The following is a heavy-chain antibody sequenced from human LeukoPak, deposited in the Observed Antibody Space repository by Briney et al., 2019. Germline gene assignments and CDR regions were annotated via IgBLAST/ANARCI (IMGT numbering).Heavy chain of an antibody. J-gene: IGHJ5*02. CDR2: IKKDGSEK. CDR3: VREGGSDWYSGWFDP. Sequence: GGSLRLSCAASGFTFSSYWMSWVRQVPGKGLEWVANIKKDGSEKKYVDSVKGRFTNSRDNAEHSLYLQMNGLRVEDTAVYYCVREGGSDWYSGWFDPWGQGTLVTVSS. CDR1: GFTFSSYW. V-gene: IGHV3-7*01. D-gene: IGHD6-19*01.